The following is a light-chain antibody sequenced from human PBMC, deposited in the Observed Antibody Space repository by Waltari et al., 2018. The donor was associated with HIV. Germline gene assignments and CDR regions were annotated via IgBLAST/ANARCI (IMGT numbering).Light chain of an antibody. CDR1: KLGDKY. V-gene: IGLV3-1*01. CDR3: QAWDSSTVVV. J-gene: IGLJ2*01. CDR2: QDS. Sequence: SYELTQPPSVSVSPGQTASITCSGDKLGDKYACWYQQKPGQSPVLVIYQDSKRPSGFPERFSGSNSGNTATLTISGTQAMDEADYYCQAWDSSTVVVFGGGTKLTVL.